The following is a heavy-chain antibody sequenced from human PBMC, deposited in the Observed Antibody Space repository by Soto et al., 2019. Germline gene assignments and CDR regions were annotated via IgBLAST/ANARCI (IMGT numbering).Heavy chain of an antibody. J-gene: IGHJ6*02. V-gene: IGHV4-4*07. CDR2: IYTSGST. CDR3: ARDYVVPAAILYYYYGMDV. D-gene: IGHD2-2*01. CDR1: GGSISSYY. Sequence: SETLSLTCTVSGGSISSYYWSWIRQPAGKGLEWIGRIYTSGSTNYNPSLKSRVTMSVDTSKNQFSLKLSSVTAADTAVYYCARDYVVPAAILYYYYGMDVWGQGTTVTVSS.